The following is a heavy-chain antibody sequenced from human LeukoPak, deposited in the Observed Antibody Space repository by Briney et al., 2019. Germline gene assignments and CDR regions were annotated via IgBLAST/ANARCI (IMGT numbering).Heavy chain of an antibody. CDR1: GGSISSYY. D-gene: IGHD2-15*01. V-gene: IGHV4-59*01. CDR3: AREDRLLLVGFDP. CDR2: IYYSGST. J-gene: IGHJ5*02. Sequence: SETLSLTCTVSGGSISSYYWSWIRQPPGKGLEWIGYIYYSGSTNYNPSLKSRVTISVDTSKNQFSLKLSSVTAADTAVYYCAREDRLLLVGFDPWGQGTLVTASS.